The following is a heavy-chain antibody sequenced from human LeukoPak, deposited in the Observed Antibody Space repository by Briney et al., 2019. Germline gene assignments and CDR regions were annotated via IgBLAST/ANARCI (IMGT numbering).Heavy chain of an antibody. V-gene: IGHV4-59*01. CDR1: GGSISRYY. CDR2: IYYSGST. CDR3: ARTLSFDGYSDY. J-gene: IGHJ4*02. Sequence: KPAETLSLTCTVSGGSISRYYWSWIRQPPGKGLEWIGYIYYSGSTNYNPSLKSRVTMSVDTSKNQFSLKLSSVTAADTAVYYCARTLSFDGYSDYWGQGTLVTVYS. D-gene: IGHD5-24*01.